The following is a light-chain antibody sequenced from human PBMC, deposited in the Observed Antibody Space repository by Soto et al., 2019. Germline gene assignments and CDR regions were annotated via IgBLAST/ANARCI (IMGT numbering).Light chain of an antibody. CDR2: ATS. J-gene: IGKJ3*01. CDR1: QSIGNY. CDR3: QQRSSWPFT. Sequence: EVVLTQSPATLSLSPGEGATLSCRASQSIGNYLAWYQQKPGQAPRLLIYATSNRATGIPARFSGSGSGTDFTLTISSLEPEDFAVYYCQQRSSWPFTFCPVTKVDIK. V-gene: IGKV3-11*01.